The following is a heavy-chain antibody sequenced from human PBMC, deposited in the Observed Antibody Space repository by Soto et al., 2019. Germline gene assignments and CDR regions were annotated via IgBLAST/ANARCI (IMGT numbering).Heavy chain of an antibody. V-gene: IGHV3-21*01. D-gene: IGHD6-13*01. CDR3: ARDGSRYSSSWYPRDYYHYYMDV. CDR1: GFTFSSYS. Sequence: GGSLRLSCAASGFTFSSYSMNWVRQAPGKGLEWVSSISSSSSYIYYADSVKGRFTISRDNAKNSLYLQMNSLRAEDTAVYYCARDGSRYSSSWYPRDYYHYYMDVWGKGTTVTVSS. CDR2: ISSSSSYI. J-gene: IGHJ6*03.